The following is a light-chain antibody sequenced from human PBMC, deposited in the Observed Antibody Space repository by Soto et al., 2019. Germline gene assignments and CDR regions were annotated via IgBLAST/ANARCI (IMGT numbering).Light chain of an antibody. CDR3: QQHNSWPPV. CDR2: GAS. J-gene: IGKJ2*01. V-gene: IGKV3-15*01. Sequence: EIVMTQSPATLSVSPGERATLSCRASQSVNSNLAWYQQKPGHSPRLLIYGASTRVTGIPARFSGSGSGTEVTLTISSLQSEDFAIYYCQQHNSWPPVFGQGTKLEIK. CDR1: QSVNSN.